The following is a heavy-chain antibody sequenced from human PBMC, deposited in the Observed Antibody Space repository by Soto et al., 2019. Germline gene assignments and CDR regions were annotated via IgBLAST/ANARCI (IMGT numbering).Heavy chain of an antibody. V-gene: IGHV3-30-3*01. D-gene: IGHD2-15*01. Sequence: QVQLVESGGGVVQPGRSLRLSCAASGFTFSSYAMHWVRQAPGKGLEWVAAISYDGSNKYYADSVKGRFTISRDNSKNTLYLQMNSLRAEDTAVYYCARDPFCSGGSCYFSPCYFDYWGQGTLVTVSS. CDR2: ISYDGSNK. CDR1: GFTFSSYA. CDR3: ARDPFCSGGSCYFSPCYFDY. J-gene: IGHJ4*02.